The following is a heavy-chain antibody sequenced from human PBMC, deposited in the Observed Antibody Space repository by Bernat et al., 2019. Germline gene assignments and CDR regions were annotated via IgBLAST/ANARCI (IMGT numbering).Heavy chain of an antibody. V-gene: IGHV3-23*01. CDR2: ISGRCSST. D-gene: IGHD3-10*01. CDR3: AKDLAYGSWNYFDY. CDR1: GFIFSSYA. Sequence: EVQLLESGGGLVQPGGSLILSCAASGFIFSSYAMSWGGQAPGKGLEWVSGISGRCSSTYSADSMKGRFTISRDNTKNTLYLQMNSLRAEDTAVYYCAKDLAYGSWNYFDYWGQGTLVTVSS. J-gene: IGHJ4*02.